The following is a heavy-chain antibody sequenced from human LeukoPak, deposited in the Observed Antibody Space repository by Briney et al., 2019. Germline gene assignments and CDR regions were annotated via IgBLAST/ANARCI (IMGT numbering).Heavy chain of an antibody. Sequence: PSEALSLTCAVYGGSFSGYYWSWIRQPPGKGLEWIGEINHSGSTNYNPSLKSRVTISVDTSKNQFSLKLSSVTAADTAVYYCARGGDDYVWGSYRYFDYWGQGTLVTVSS. CDR3: ARGGDDYVWGSYRYFDY. V-gene: IGHV4-34*01. D-gene: IGHD3-16*02. J-gene: IGHJ4*02. CDR2: INHSGST. CDR1: GGSFSGYY.